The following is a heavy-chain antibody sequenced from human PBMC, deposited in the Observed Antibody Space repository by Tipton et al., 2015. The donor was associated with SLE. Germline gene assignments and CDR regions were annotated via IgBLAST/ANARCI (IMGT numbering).Heavy chain of an antibody. Sequence: SLRLSCAASGFTFSDYYMSWIRQAPGKGLEWVSYISSSSSYTNYADSVKGRFTISRDNAKNSLYLQMNSLRAEDTAVYYCARDGGADYFDYWGQGTLVTVSS. CDR2: ISSSSSYT. J-gene: IGHJ4*02. V-gene: IGHV3-11*05. CDR3: ARDGGADYFDY. CDR1: GFTFSDYY.